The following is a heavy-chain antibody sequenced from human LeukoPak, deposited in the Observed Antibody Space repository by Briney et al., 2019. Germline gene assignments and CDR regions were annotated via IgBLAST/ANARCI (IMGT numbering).Heavy chain of an antibody. D-gene: IGHD2-21*02. V-gene: IGHV4-39*01. CDR3: ARRVAYCGGDCYHFDY. CDR2: IYYSGST. CDR1: GGSISSSSYY. Sequence: KPSETLSLTCTVSGGSISSSSYYWGWIRQPPGKGLEWIGSIYYSGSTYYNPSLKSRVTISADTSKNQFSLRLSSVTAADTAVYYCARRVAYCGGDCYHFDYWGQGTLVTVSS. J-gene: IGHJ4*02.